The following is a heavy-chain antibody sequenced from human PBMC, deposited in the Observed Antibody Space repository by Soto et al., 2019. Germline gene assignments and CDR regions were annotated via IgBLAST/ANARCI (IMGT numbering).Heavy chain of an antibody. CDR1: SASLSSSTYY. CDR2: IYYSGNT. J-gene: IGHJ4*02. CDR3: ARDARYYDILTGDYMGGFDY. Sequence: TSETLSLTCSVSSASLSSSTYYWSWIRQPPGRGPEWIGSIYYSGNTNYNPSLRSRVSISVDMSKNQFSLKLNSVTAADTAMYYCARDARYYDILTGDYMGGFDYWGQGILVTVSS. V-gene: IGHV4-39*07. D-gene: IGHD3-9*01.